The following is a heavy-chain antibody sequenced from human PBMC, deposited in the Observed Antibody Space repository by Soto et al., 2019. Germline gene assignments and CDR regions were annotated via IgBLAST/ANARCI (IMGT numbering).Heavy chain of an antibody. CDR1: GGSISSSNW. CDR2: IYHSGST. Sequence: SETLSLTCAVSGGSISSSNWWSWVRQPPGKGLEWIGEIYHSGSTHYNPSLKSRVTISVDKSKNQFSLKLSSVTAADTAVYYCARDPRIAAAATEGVLDYRGQGTLVTVSS. D-gene: IGHD6-13*01. J-gene: IGHJ4*02. CDR3: ARDPRIAAAATEGVLDY. V-gene: IGHV4-4*02.